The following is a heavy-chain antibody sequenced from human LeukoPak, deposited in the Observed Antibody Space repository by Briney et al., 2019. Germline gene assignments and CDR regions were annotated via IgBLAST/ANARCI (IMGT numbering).Heavy chain of an antibody. V-gene: IGHV4-34*01. CDR2: INHSGST. D-gene: IGHD6-13*01. J-gene: IGHJ4*02. CDR1: GGSFSGYY. Sequence: PSETLSLTCAVYGGSFSGYYWSWIRQPPGKGLEWIGEINHSGSTNYNPSLKSRVTISVDTSKNQFSLKLSSVTAADTAVYYCARLQLAAAGTVDYWGQGTLVTVSS. CDR3: ARLQLAAAGTVDY.